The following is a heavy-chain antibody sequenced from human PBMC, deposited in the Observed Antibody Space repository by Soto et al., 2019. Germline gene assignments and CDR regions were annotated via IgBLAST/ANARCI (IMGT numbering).Heavy chain of an antibody. CDR1: GFTFSSYW. D-gene: IGHD3-16*01. J-gene: IGHJ6*02. V-gene: IGHV3-7*03. Sequence: PGGSLRLSCAASGFTFSSYWMTWVRQAPGKGLEWVANIKQDGTEKYYEDSVKGRFTISRDNAKNSLYLEMNSLRAEDTAVYYCARITSYADRRPGDYGMDVWGQGTTVTVSS. CDR2: IKQDGTEK. CDR3: ARITSYADRRPGDYGMDV.